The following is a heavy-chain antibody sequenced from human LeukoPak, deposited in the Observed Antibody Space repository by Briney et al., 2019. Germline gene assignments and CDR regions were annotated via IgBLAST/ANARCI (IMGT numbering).Heavy chain of an antibody. Sequence: GGSLRLSCAASGFTFSSYSMTWVRQAPGKGLEWVSVISAGRTSTFYADSVKGRFTISRDNSKDTLYLQMNSLRAEDTAVYYCAKKLYSGSNPVDYWGQGTLVTVSS. CDR1: GFTFSSYS. CDR2: ISAGRTST. D-gene: IGHD1-26*01. CDR3: AKKLYSGSNPVDY. J-gene: IGHJ4*02. V-gene: IGHV3-23*01.